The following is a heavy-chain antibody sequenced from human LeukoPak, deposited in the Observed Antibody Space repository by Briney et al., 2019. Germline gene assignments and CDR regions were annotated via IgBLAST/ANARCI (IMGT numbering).Heavy chain of an antibody. J-gene: IGHJ6*03. V-gene: IGHV5-51*01. Sequence: GESLKISWKGFGYSFTSYWIGWVRQIPGKGLGWMGIFYPGESDTRYSPSFQGQVTISADKSINTAYLQWNSLKASDTAMHYCARVGGGSRNYFYYCMDVWGKGTTVTVSS. CDR3: ARVGGGSRNYFYYCMDV. D-gene: IGHD3-16*01. CDR2: FYPGESDT. CDR1: GYSFTSYW.